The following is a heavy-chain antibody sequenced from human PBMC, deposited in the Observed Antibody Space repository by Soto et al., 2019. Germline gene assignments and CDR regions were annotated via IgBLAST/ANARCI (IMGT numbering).Heavy chain of an antibody. D-gene: IGHD2-21*02. V-gene: IGHV4-34*01. CDR3: ARGGCGGDCYWDYYGMDV. Sequence: PSETLSLTCAVYGGSFSGYYWSWIRQPPGKGLEWIGEINHSGSTNYSPSLKSRVTISVDTSKNQFSLKLSSVTAADTAVYYCARGGCGGDCYWDYYGMDVWGQGTTVTVSS. CDR2: INHSGST. CDR1: GGSFSGYY. J-gene: IGHJ6*02.